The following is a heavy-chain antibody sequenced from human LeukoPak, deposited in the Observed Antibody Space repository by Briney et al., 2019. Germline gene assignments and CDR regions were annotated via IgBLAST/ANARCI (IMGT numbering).Heavy chain of an antibody. CDR3: AREQIAVAGT. D-gene: IGHD6-19*01. CDR1: GFTFSSYN. J-gene: IGHJ5*02. Sequence: GGSLRLSCAASGFTFSSYNMSWVRQAPGKGLEWVSSTTSSSSYIYYADSVKGRFTISRDKAKNSLYLQMNSLRAEDTAVYYCAREQIAVAGTWGQGTLVTVSS. CDR2: TTSSSSYI. V-gene: IGHV3-21*01.